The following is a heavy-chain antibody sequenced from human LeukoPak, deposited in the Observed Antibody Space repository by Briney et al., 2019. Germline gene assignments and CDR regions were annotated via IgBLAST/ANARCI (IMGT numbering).Heavy chain of an antibody. CDR2: IRYDGSNQ. Sequence: PGGSLRLSCAASGFTFSNYVMHWVRQAPGRGLEWVAFIRYDGSNQYYADSVKGRLTISRDNSKNTLYLQMNSLRAEDTAVYYCAKERSGCFDYWGQGTLVTVSS. CDR1: GFTFSNYV. V-gene: IGHV3-30*02. D-gene: IGHD1-26*01. J-gene: IGHJ4*02. CDR3: AKERSGCFDY.